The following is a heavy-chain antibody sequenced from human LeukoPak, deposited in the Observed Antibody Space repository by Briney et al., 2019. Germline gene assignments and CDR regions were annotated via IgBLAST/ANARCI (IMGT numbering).Heavy chain of an antibody. Sequence: ASVKVSCKASGYTFTSYYMHWVRQAPGQGLEWMGIINPSGGSTSYAQKFQGRVTMTRDTSTSTVYMELSSLRSEDTAVYYCARGYDILTGYSPDAFDIWGQGTMVTVSS. J-gene: IGHJ3*02. V-gene: IGHV1-46*01. D-gene: IGHD3-9*01. CDR2: INPSGGST. CDR1: GYTFTSYY. CDR3: ARGYDILTGYSPDAFDI.